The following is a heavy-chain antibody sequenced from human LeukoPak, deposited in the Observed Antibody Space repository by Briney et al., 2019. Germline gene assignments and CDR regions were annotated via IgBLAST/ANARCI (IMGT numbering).Heavy chain of an antibody. D-gene: IGHD4-17*01. CDR2: ISYDGSNK. Sequence: PGGSLRLSCAASGFTFSSYGMHWVRQAPGKGLEWVAVISYDGSNKYYADSVKGRFTISRDNSKNTLYLQMNSLRAEDTAVYYCARDLLRKTTGLTYRGQGTLVTVSS. J-gene: IGHJ4*02. CDR1: GFTFSSYG. V-gene: IGHV3-30*03. CDR3: ARDLLRKTTGLTY.